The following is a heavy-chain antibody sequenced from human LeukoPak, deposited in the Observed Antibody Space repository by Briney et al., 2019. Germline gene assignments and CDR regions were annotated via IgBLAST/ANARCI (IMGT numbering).Heavy chain of an antibody. CDR3: AKDQNLKRWLQHDAFDI. CDR2: IRYDGSNK. Sequence: PGGSLRLSCAASGFTFSSYGMHWVRQAPGKGLEWVAFIRYDGSNKYYADSVKGRFTVSRDNSKNTLYLQMNSLRAEDTAVYYCAKDQNLKRWLQHDAFDIWGQGTTVTVSS. D-gene: IGHD5-24*01. CDR1: GFTFSSYG. V-gene: IGHV3-30*02. J-gene: IGHJ3*02.